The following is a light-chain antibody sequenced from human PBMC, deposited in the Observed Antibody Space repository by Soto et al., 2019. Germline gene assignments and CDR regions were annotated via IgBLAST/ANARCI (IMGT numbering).Light chain of an antibody. V-gene: IGKV3-15*01. CDR1: QSVSSN. Sequence: EIVMTQSPATLSVSPGERVTLSCRASQSVSSNLAWYQQKPGQAPRLLIYGASTRATGIPARFSGSGSGTEFTLTISSLQSEDFAVYFCQQYNNWLWTFGQGTKVDI. CDR2: GAS. J-gene: IGKJ1*01. CDR3: QQYNNWLWT.